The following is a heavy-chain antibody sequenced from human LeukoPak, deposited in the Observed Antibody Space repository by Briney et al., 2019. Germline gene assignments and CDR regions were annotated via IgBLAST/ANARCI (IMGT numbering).Heavy chain of an antibody. CDR3: TTGPYGGFSTY. V-gene: IGHV3-15*01. Sequence: PGGSLRLSCAASLFTFSNACVTCVPQAPGKGLECGGHIKRKTYGGTTDYSAPVKGRFSISRDDAENTFYLQMNSLKTEDTAVYYCTTGPYGGFSTYWGEGTLVTVSS. CDR2: IKRKTYGGTT. D-gene: IGHD4-23*01. J-gene: IGHJ4*02. CDR1: LFTFSNAC.